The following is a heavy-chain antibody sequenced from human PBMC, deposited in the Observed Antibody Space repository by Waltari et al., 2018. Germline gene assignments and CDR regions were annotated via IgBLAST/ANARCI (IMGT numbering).Heavy chain of an antibody. CDR2: IIPILGTA. CDR3: ARVHPGYSSGPFDY. V-gene: IGHV1-69*01. Sequence: QVQLVQSGAEVKKPGSSVKVSCKASGGTFSSSAISWVRQAPGQGLEWMGGIIPILGTANYAQKFQGRVTITADESTSTAYRELSSLRSEDTAVYYCARVHPGYSSGPFDYWGQGTLVTVSS. D-gene: IGHD6-19*01. CDR1: GGTFSSSA. J-gene: IGHJ4*02.